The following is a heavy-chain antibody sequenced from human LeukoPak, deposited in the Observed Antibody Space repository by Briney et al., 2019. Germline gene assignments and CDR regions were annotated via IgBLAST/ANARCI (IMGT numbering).Heavy chain of an antibody. CDR2: ISSSSSYI. V-gene: IGHV3-21*01. Sequence: GGSLRLSCAASGFTFSSYSMNWVRQAPGKGLEWVSSISSSSSYIYYADSVKGRFTISRDNAKNSLYLQMNSLRAEDTAVYYCAGVGQWLVHRGYYYMDVWGKGTTVTVSS. CDR3: AGVGQWLVHRGYYYMDV. CDR1: GFTFSSYS. J-gene: IGHJ6*03. D-gene: IGHD6-19*01.